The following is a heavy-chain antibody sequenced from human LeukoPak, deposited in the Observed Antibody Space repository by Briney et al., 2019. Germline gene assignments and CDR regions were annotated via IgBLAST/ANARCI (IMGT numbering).Heavy chain of an antibody. CDR2: ISGSGGST. J-gene: IGHJ4*02. D-gene: IGHD4-17*01. Sequence: GGSLRLSCAASGFTLSSYAMSWVSQAPGKGLEWVSAISGSGGSTYYADSAKGRFTISRDNSKNTLYLQMNSLRAEDTAVYYCAKLVTVTTVNFDYWGQGTLVTVSS. CDR3: AKLVTVTTVNFDY. CDR1: GFTLSSYA. V-gene: IGHV3-23*01.